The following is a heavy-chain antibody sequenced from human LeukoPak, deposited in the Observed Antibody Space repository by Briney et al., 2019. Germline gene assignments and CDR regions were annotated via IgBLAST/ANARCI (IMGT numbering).Heavy chain of an antibody. V-gene: IGHV4-31*03. CDR2: MIYSGYT. D-gene: IGHD3-16*02. CDR1: GGSISSGGYY. Sequence: SETLSLTCTVSGGSISSGGYYWSWIRQHPGKGLEWIGYMIYSGYTHYNPSLKSRVTISVDTSNNQFFLKLSSVTAADTAVYYCARDAKYVWGNYRWFDPWGQGILVTVSS. CDR3: ARDAKYVWGNYRWFDP. J-gene: IGHJ5*02.